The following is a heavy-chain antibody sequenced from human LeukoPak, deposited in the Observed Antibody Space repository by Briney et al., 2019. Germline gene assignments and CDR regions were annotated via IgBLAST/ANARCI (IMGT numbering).Heavy chain of an antibody. CDR2: IIPIFGTA. J-gene: IGHJ3*02. CDR1: GGTFSSYA. CDR3: ARASYDSSGRSDGAFDI. Sequence: SVKVSCKASGGTFSSYAISWVRQAPGQGLEWMGRIIPIFGTANYAQKFQGRVTITTDESTRTAYMELSSLRSEDTAVYYCARASYDSSGRSDGAFDIWGQGTMVTVSS. V-gene: IGHV1-69*05. D-gene: IGHD3-22*01.